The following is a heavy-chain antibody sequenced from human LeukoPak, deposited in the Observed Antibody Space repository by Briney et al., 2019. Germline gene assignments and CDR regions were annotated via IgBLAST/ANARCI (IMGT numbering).Heavy chain of an antibody. D-gene: IGHD2-21*02. Sequence: SETLSLTCTVSGGSISSYYWSWIRQPPGKGLEWIGYIYYSGSTNYNPSLKSRVTISVDTSKNQFSLKLSSVTAADTAVYYCARLQRGDGGDFDYWGQGTLVTVSS. V-gene: IGHV4-59*01. CDR3: ARLQRGDGGDFDY. J-gene: IGHJ4*02. CDR1: GGSISSYY. CDR2: IYYSGST.